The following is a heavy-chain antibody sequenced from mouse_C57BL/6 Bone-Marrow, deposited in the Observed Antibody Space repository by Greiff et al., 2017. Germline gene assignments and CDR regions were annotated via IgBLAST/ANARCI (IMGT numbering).Heavy chain of an antibody. V-gene: IGHV1-69*01. Sequence: QVQLQQPGAELVMPGASVKLSCKASGYSFTSYWMHWVKQRPGQGLEWIGEIDPSDSYTNYNQKFKGKSTLTVDQSSSTAYMQLISLTSEDSAVYYCAAYDYDAYWGQGTLVTVSA. CDR1: GYSFTSYW. J-gene: IGHJ3*01. CDR2: IDPSDSYT. D-gene: IGHD2-4*01. CDR3: AAYDYDAY.